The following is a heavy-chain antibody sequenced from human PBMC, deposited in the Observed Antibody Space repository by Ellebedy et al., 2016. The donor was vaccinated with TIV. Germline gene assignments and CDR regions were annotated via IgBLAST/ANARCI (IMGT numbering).Heavy chain of an antibody. J-gene: IGHJ6*02. Sequence: GESLKISCAASGFTFSGSAMQWVRQASGQGLEWVGRIRSKANSYATAYAASVKGRFTISRDDSKNTADLQMNSLKTEDTAVYYCTTPVIYYGIDVWGQGTTVTVSS. CDR3: TTPVIYYGIDV. V-gene: IGHV3-73*01. CDR1: GFTFSGSA. CDR2: IRSKANSYAT. D-gene: IGHD2-15*01.